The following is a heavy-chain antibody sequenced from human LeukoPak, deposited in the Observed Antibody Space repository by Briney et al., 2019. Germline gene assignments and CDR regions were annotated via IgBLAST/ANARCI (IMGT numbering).Heavy chain of an antibody. CDR1: GWSFNDYY. Sequence: SETLSPTCALYGWSFNDYYCNWIRQPPGKGREWIGEINAGGDTNYNTSLKSRVTISVDTSNTPFSPRLTSMIAADTALYYCARGPVPAARSYNWFDPWGQGTLVTVSS. V-gene: IGHV4-34*01. D-gene: IGHD2-2*01. CDR2: INAGGDT. CDR3: ARGPVPAARSYNWFDP. J-gene: IGHJ5*02.